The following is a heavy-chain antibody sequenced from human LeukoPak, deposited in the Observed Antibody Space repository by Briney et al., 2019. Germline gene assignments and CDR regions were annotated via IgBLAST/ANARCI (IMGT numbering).Heavy chain of an antibody. Sequence: ASVEVSCKASGYTFTSYYMHWVRQAPGQGLEWMGIINPSGGSTSYAQKFQGRVTMTRDTSTSTVYMELSSLRPEDTAVYYCARDGYYDSSGYYESGAFDIWGQGTMVTVSS. CDR2: INPSGGST. D-gene: IGHD3-22*01. J-gene: IGHJ3*02. V-gene: IGHV1-46*01. CDR1: GYTFTSYY. CDR3: ARDGYYDSSGYYESGAFDI.